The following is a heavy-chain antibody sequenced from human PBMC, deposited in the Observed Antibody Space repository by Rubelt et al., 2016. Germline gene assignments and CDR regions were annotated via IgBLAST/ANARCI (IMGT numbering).Heavy chain of an antibody. CDR2: LNHIGST. CDR3: ARVGYYGSGILGYYYYGMDV. Sequence: QVQLQQWGAGLLKPSETLSLTCAVYGGSFSGYYWSWIRQPPGKGLEWIGELNHIGSTNYNPSLKSRVTISVDTSKNQFSLKLSSGTAAETAVYYCARVGYYGSGILGYYYYGMDVWGQGTTVTVSS. J-gene: IGHJ6*02. CDR1: GGSFSGYY. V-gene: IGHV4-34*01. D-gene: IGHD3-10*01.